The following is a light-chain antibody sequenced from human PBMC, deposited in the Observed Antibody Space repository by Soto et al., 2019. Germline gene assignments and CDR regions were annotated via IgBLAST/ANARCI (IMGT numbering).Light chain of an antibody. J-gene: IGKJ4*01. CDR2: LGS. CDR3: KQTLQTPLT. Sequence: EIVMTQSPLSLPVTPGEPASSSCKSSQSLLHSDGFNYFDWYLQKPGQSPQLLIYLGSNRASGVTDRFSGRGSGTDFTLKISRVAAEYVVVYYYKQTLQTPLTFGGGTKVEIK. V-gene: IGKV2-28*01. CDR1: QSLLHSDGFNY.